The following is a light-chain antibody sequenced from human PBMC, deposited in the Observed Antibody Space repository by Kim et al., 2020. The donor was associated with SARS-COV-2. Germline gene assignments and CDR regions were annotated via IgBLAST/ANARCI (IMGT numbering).Light chain of an antibody. V-gene: IGKV1-27*01. CDR1: QGISND. CDR3: QKYNRAPWA. J-gene: IGKJ1*01. Sequence: ASVGDRVTITCRASQGISNDLAWYQQKPGKVPKLLIYAASALRSGVPFRFSGSGSGTDFTLTISSLQPEDAASYYCQKYNRAPWAFGQGTKVDIK. CDR2: AAS.